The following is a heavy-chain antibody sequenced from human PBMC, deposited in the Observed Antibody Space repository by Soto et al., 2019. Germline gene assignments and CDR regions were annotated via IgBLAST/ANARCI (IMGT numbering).Heavy chain of an antibody. Sequence: EVQLVESGGGLVQPGGSLRLSCAASGFKLSSYEMNWVRQAPGKGLEWISYINSGGSTVYYADSVKGRFNISRDNAKNSLYLQMNSLRVEDTAVYYCARDEWNLLYGYFDYWGQGALVTVSS. D-gene: IGHD1-26*01. CDR3: ARDEWNLLYGYFDY. V-gene: IGHV3-48*03. CDR1: GFKLSSYE. J-gene: IGHJ4*02. CDR2: INSGGSTV.